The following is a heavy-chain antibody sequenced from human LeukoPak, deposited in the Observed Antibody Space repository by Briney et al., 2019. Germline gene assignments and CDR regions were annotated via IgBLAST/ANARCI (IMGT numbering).Heavy chain of an antibody. CDR2: IYHSGST. D-gene: IGHD6-6*01. CDR1: GYSISSGYY. Sequence: SETLSLTCTVSGYSISSGYYWGWIRQPPGKGLEWIGSIYHSGSTYYNPSLKSRVTISVDTSKNQFSLKLSSVTAADTAVYYCARSPFPYSSSSHYYMDVWGKGTMVTVSS. V-gene: IGHV4-38-2*02. J-gene: IGHJ6*03. CDR3: ARSPFPYSSSSHYYMDV.